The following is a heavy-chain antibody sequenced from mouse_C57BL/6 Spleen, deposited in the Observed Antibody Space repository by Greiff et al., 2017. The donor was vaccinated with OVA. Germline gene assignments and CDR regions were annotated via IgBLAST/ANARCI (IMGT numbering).Heavy chain of an antibody. Sequence: EVQLVESGGGLVKPGGSLKLSCAASGFTFSSYAMSWVRQTPEKRLEWVATISDGGSYTYYPDNVKGRFTISRDNAKNNLYLQMSHLKSEDTAMYYCARRGYYGKGWYFDVWGTGTTVTVSS. CDR1: GFTFSSYA. D-gene: IGHD1-1*01. J-gene: IGHJ1*03. CDR2: ISDGGSYT. V-gene: IGHV5-4*01. CDR3: ARRGYYGKGWYFDV.